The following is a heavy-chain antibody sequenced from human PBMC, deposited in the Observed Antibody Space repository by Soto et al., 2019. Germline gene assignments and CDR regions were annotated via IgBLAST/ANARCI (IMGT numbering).Heavy chain of an antibody. J-gene: IGHJ4*02. D-gene: IGHD6-19*01. CDR1: GDSVSSKSAF. V-gene: IGHV6-1*01. CDR3: ARDQTVAGTFDS. Sequence: PSQTLSLTCAISGDSVSSKSAFWDWIRQSPSSGLEWLGRTYYRSKWYNDYALSVKGRITIKSDTSKNQFSLQLNSVTPEDTAVYYCARDQTVAGTFDSWGQGTLVTVSS. CDR2: TYYRSKWYN.